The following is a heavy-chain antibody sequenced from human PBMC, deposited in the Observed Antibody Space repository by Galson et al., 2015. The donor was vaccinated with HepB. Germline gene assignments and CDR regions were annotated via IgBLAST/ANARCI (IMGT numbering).Heavy chain of an antibody. D-gene: IGHD4-17*01. CDR3: ARFLLRYGGNFDY. V-gene: IGHV1-3*01. CDR2: INAGNGNT. CDR1: GYTFTSYA. Sequence: SVKVSCKASGYTFTSYAMHWVRQAPGQRLEWMGWINAGNGNTKYSQKFQGRVTITRDTSASTAYMELSSLRSEDTAVYYCARFLLRYGGNFDYWGQGTLVTVSS. J-gene: IGHJ4*02.